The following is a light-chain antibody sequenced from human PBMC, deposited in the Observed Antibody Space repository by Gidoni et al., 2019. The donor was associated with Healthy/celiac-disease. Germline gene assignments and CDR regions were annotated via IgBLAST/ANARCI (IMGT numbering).Light chain of an antibody. J-gene: IGLJ3*02. Sequence: QSALPQPPSASGSPGQSVTISCTGTSNDVGYYNYVSWYQQHPGKAPKIMIYEVSKRPSGVPDRFSGSKSGNTASLTVSGLQAEDEADYYCSSYAGSNNLGLFGGGTKLTVL. V-gene: IGLV2-8*01. CDR3: SSYAGSNNLGL. CDR2: EVS. CDR1: SNDVGYYNY.